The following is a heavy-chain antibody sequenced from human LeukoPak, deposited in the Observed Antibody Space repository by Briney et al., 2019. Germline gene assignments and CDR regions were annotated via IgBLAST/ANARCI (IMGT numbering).Heavy chain of an antibody. CDR2: ISSSSSYI. V-gene: IGHV3-21*01. J-gene: IGHJ4*02. CDR1: GFTFSSYS. CDR3: ARDTNVDSFFDY. Sequence: PGGSLRFSCAASGFTFSSYSMNWVRQAPGKGLEWVSSISSSSSYIYYADSVKGRFTISRDNAKNSLYLQMNSLRAEDTAVYYCARDTNVDSFFDYWGQGTLVTVSS. D-gene: IGHD4-17*01.